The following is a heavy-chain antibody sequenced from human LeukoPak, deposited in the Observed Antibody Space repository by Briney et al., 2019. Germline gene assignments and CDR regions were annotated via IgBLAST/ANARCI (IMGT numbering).Heavy chain of an antibody. Sequence: SSVKVSFKASLGTFSSYAISWVRQAPGQGLEWMGRISPVLGIANYAQKFQGRVTNTADKSTSTAYMELSSLSSEDTAVYYCERVGSAGAFDIWGQGTMVTVSS. CDR1: LGTFSSYA. J-gene: IGHJ3*02. D-gene: IGHD3-16*01. V-gene: IGHV1-69*04. CDR2: ISPVLGIA. CDR3: ERVGSAGAFDI.